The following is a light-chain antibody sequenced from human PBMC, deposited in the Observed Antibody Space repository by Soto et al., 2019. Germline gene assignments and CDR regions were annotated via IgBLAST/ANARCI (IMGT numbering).Light chain of an antibody. CDR2: GAS. CDR1: QSVSSKY. Sequence: EMVLTQSPGTLSLSPGERATLSCLASQSVSSKYLAWYHQKGGQAPRLLIYGASNRATDTPDRFSGSGSGTDFTLTISRLEPEDFAVYYCQQYHWAPDTFGQGTRLEIK. CDR3: QQYHWAPDT. V-gene: IGKV3-20*01. J-gene: IGKJ5*01.